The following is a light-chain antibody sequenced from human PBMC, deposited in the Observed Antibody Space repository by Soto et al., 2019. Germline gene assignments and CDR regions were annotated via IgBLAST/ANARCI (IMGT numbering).Light chain of an antibody. CDR1: SSDVGRYNH. J-gene: IGLJ2*01. CDR3: SSYTGSSTLVV. V-gene: IGLV2-18*02. CDR2: DVS. Sequence: QSALTQPPSVSGSPGQSVSISCTGTSSDVGRYNHVSWYQQPPGTAPKLMIYDVSNRHSGVPDRFSGSKSGNTASLTISGLQAEDEAEYYCSSYTGSSTLVVFGGGTKVTVL.